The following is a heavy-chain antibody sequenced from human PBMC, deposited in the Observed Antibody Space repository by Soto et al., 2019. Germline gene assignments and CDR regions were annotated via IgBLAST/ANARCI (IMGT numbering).Heavy chain of an antibody. J-gene: IGHJ6*02. Sequence: QVQLVESGGGVVQPGRSLRLSCAASGFTFSSYGMHWVRQAPGKGLEWVAVIWYDGSNKYYADSVKGRFTISRDNSKNTLYLQMNSLRAEDTAVYYCARDPTSGGSAGGMDVWGQGTTVTVSS. CDR2: IWYDGSNK. D-gene: IGHD2-15*01. CDR1: GFTFSSYG. CDR3: ARDPTSGGSAGGMDV. V-gene: IGHV3-33*01.